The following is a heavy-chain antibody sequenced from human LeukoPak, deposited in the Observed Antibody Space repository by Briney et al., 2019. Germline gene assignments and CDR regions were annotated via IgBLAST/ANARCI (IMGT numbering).Heavy chain of an antibody. D-gene: IGHD3-10*01. CDR2: IKSNTDGGTT. Sequence: GGSLRLSCAASGFTFTNAWMTWVRQAPGKGLEWVGRIKSNTDGGTTDYAAPVKGRFTISRDDSKNTLNLQMNSLKTEDTAVYYCTTFYYYGSGSYLGYWGQGTLVTVAS. J-gene: IGHJ4*02. V-gene: IGHV3-15*01. CDR3: TTFYYYGSGSYLGY. CDR1: GFTFTNAW.